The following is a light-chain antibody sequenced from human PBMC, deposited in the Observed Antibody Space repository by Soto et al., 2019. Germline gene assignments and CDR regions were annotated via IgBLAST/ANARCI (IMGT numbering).Light chain of an antibody. V-gene: IGKV3-20*01. Sequence: EIVMTQPPSTLSVSPGERASLSCRASQSVGGSYLAWYQQKPGQAPRLLIYGASIRATGIPDRFSGSGSGTDFTLTITRLEPEDFAVYYCQQYGSSPRTFGQGTKVDI. J-gene: IGKJ1*01. CDR3: QQYGSSPRT. CDR2: GAS. CDR1: QSVGGSY.